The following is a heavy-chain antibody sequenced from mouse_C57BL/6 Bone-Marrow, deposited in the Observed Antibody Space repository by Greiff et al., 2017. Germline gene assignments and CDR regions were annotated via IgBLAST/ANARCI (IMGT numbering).Heavy chain of an antibody. J-gene: IGHJ2*01. CDR2: IYPRSGNT. CDR1: GYTFTSYG. V-gene: IGHV1-81*01. Sequence: QVQLKESGAELARPGASVKLSCKASGYTFTSYGISWVKQRTGQGLEWIGEIYPRSGNTYYNEKFKGKATLTADKSSSTAYMELRSLTSEDSAVYFCASGLSYFDYWGQGTTRTVSS. CDR3: ASGLSYFDY.